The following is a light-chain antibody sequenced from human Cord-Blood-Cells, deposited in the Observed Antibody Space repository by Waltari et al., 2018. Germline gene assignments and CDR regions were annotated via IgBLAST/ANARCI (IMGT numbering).Light chain of an antibody. J-gene: IGLJ2*01. V-gene: IGLV2-23*01. CDR3: CSYAGSVV. CDR2: EGS. Sequence: QSALTQPASVSGSPGQSITISCTGTSSDVGGYNLVSWYPQHPGKAPKLMIYEGSKRPSGVSNRFSGSKSGNTASLTISGLQAEDEADYYCCSYAGSVVFGGGTKLTVL. CDR1: SSDVGGYNL.